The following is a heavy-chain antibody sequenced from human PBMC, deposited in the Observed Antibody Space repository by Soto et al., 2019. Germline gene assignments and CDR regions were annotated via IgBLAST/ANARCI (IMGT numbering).Heavy chain of an antibody. CDR2: IWYDGSNK. D-gene: IGHD5-18*01. Sequence: QVQLVESGGGVVQPGRSLRLSCAASGFIFSSYGMHWVRQAPGKGLEWVAVIWYDGSNKYYADSVKGRFTISRDNAKNSLYLQMNSLRAEDTAVYYCASCGYSYAGGADYWGQGTLVTVSS. V-gene: IGHV3-33*03. J-gene: IGHJ4*02. CDR3: ASCGYSYAGGADY. CDR1: GFIFSSYG.